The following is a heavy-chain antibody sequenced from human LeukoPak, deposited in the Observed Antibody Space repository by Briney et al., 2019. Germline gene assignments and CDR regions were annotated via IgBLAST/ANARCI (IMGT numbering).Heavy chain of an antibody. CDR2: INHSGST. J-gene: IGHJ4*02. V-gene: IGHV4-34*01. Sequence: PSETLSLTCAVYGGSFSGYYWSWIRQPPGKGLEWIGEINHSGSTNYNPSLKSRVTISVDTSKNQFSLKLSSVTAAATAVYYCARGGWRDGYYFDYWGQGTLVTVSS. D-gene: IGHD6-19*01. CDR1: GGSFSGYY. CDR3: ARGGWRDGYYFDY.